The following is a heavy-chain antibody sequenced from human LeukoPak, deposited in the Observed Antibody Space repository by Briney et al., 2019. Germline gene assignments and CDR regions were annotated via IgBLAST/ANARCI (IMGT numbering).Heavy chain of an antibody. CDR2: ISGSGGST. V-gene: IGHV3-23*01. J-gene: IGHJ4*02. D-gene: IGHD1-1*01. CDR3: AKDLLPRTAFDY. Sequence: GGSLRFSCAASGFTFSSYAMSWVRQAPGKGLEWVSAISGSGGSTYYADSVKGRFTISRDNSKNTLYLQMNSLRAEDTAVYYCAKDLLPRTAFDYWGQGTLVTVSS. CDR1: GFTFSSYA.